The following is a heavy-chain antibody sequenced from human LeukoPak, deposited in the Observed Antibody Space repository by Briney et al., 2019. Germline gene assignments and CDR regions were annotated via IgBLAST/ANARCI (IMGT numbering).Heavy chain of an antibody. D-gene: IGHD6-19*01. CDR1: GFTFSSYA. Sequence: GGSLRLSCAASGFTFSSYAMSWVRQATGKGLEWVSAISGSGGSTYYADSVKGRFTISRDNSKNTLYLQMNSLRAEDTAVYYCAKFGDSSGFSVYFDYWGQGTLVTVSS. J-gene: IGHJ4*02. CDR2: ISGSGGST. CDR3: AKFGDSSGFSVYFDY. V-gene: IGHV3-23*01.